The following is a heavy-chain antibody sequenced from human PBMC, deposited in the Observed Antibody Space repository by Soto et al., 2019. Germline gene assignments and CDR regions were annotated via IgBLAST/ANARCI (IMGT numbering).Heavy chain of an antibody. Sequence: EVQLVESGGGLVQPGGSLRLSCAASGFTFSSYEMNWVRQAPGKGLEWVSYISSSGSTIYYADSVKGRFTISRDNAKNSRYLQMNSLRAEYTAVYYCARDCSEYYYDSSGRNYYYGMDVSGQGTTVTASS. CDR2: ISSSGSTI. D-gene: IGHD3-22*01. CDR1: GFTFSSYE. J-gene: IGHJ6*02. CDR3: ARDCSEYYYDSSGRNYYYGMDV. V-gene: IGHV3-48*03.